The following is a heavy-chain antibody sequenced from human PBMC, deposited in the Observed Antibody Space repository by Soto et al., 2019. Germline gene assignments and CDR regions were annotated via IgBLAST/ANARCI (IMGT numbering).Heavy chain of an antibody. CDR3: ASRPYYYDSSGYHKFLDY. V-gene: IGHV1-69*01. Sequence: QVQLVQSGAEVKKPGSSVKVSCKASGGTFSSYAISWVRQAPGQGLEWMGGIIPIFGTANYAQKFQGRVTITADESTSTAYMELSSLRSEDTAVYYCASRPYYYDSSGYHKFLDYWGQGTLVTVSS. D-gene: IGHD3-22*01. J-gene: IGHJ4*02. CDR1: GGTFSSYA. CDR2: IIPIFGTA.